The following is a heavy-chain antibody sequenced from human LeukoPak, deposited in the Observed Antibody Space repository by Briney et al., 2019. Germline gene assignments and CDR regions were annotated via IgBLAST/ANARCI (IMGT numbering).Heavy chain of an antibody. D-gene: IGHD3-9*01. J-gene: IGHJ4*02. Sequence: GGSLRLSCAASGFTFSSYEMNWVRQAPGKGLEWVSYISSSGSTINYADSVKGRFTISRDNAKNSLYLQMNSLRAEDTTVYYCARIEVKAYYDILTGYYNGYWGQGTLVTVSS. CDR1: GFTFSSYE. CDR3: ARIEVKAYYDILTGYYNGY. CDR2: ISSSGSTI. V-gene: IGHV3-48*03.